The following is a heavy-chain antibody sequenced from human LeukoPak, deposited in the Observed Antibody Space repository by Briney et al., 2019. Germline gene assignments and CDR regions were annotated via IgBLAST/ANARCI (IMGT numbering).Heavy chain of an antibody. D-gene: IGHD3-22*01. CDR2: VFYSGST. Sequence: SETLSLTCTVSGGSISGSTYYWAWIRQPPGKGLEWIRRVFYSGSTSYNPSLKSRVTISVDTSENQFSLKVTSVTAADTAIYYSARNISMILELARLMKYNWFDPWGQGTLVTVSS. V-gene: IGHV4-39*01. CDR1: GGSISGSTYY. CDR3: ARNISMILELARLMKYNWFDP. J-gene: IGHJ5*02.